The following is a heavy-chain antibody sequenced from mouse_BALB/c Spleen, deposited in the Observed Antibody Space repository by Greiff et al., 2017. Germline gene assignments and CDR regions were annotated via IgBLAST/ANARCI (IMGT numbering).Heavy chain of an antibody. J-gene: IGHJ4*01. D-gene: IGHD3-3*01. CDR1: GFNIKDTY. Sequence: EVKLMESGAELVKPGASVKLSCTASGFNIKDTYMHWVKQRPEQGLEWIGRIDPANGNTKYDPKFQGKATITADTSSNTAYLQLSSLTSEDTAVYYCAGWGAMDYWGQGTSVTVSS. V-gene: IGHV14-3*02. CDR2: IDPANGNT. CDR3: AGWGAMDY.